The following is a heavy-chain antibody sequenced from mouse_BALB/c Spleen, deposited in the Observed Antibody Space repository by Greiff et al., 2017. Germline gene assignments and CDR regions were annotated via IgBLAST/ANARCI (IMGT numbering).Heavy chain of an antibody. Sequence: EVKLVESGGDLVKPGGSLKLSCAASGFTFSSYGMSWVRQTPDKRLEWVATISSGGSYTYYPDSVKGRFTISRDNAKNTLYLQMSSLKSEDTAMYYCARGDYGSIPYAMDYWGQGTSVTVSS. CDR3: ARGDYGSIPYAMDY. CDR2: ISSGGSYT. V-gene: IGHV5-6*01. D-gene: IGHD1-1*01. CDR1: GFTFSSYG. J-gene: IGHJ4*01.